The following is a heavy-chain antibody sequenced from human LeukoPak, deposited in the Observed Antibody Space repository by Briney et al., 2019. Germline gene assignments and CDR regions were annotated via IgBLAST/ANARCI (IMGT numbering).Heavy chain of an antibody. Sequence: SEALSLTCAVYGGSFSGYYWSWIRQPPGKGLEWIGEINHSGSTNYNPSLKSRVTISVDTSKNQFSLKPSSVTAADTAVYYCARAPPDGIDYWGQGTLVTVSS. J-gene: IGHJ4*02. D-gene: IGHD1-14*01. CDR3: ARAPPDGIDY. CDR1: GGSFSGYY. CDR2: INHSGST. V-gene: IGHV4-34*01.